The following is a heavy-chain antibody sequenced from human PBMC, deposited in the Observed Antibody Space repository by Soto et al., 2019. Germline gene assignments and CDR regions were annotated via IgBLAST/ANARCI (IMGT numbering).Heavy chain of an antibody. CDR1: GYTFTSYA. D-gene: IGHD1-26*01. V-gene: IGHV1-3*01. J-gene: IGHJ1*01. CDR2: INAGNGNT. Sequence: ASVKVSCKASGYTFTSYAMHWVRQAPGQRLEWMGWINAGNGNTKYSRKFQGRVTITRDTSASTAYMELSSLRSEDTAVYYCARDLYSGSRTSFQHWGQGTLVTVSS. CDR3: ARDLYSGSRTSFQH.